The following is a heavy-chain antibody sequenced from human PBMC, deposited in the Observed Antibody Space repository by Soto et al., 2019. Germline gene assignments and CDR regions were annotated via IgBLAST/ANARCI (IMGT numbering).Heavy chain of an antibody. Sequence: GGSLRLSCAASGFTFGTYAMKWVRHAPGKGLEWVSSTPGSGGSAYYADSVKGRFTISRDNSKNTLYLQMDSLSPEDTAIYYCAKGGSSGWYYFDLWGQGTLVTVSS. D-gene: IGHD6-19*01. V-gene: IGHV3-23*01. CDR2: TPGSGGSA. CDR3: AKGGSSGWYYFDL. CDR1: GFTFGTYA. J-gene: IGHJ4*02.